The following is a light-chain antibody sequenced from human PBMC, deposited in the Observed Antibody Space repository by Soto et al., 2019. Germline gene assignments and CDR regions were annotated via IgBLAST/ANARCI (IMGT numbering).Light chain of an antibody. CDR3: QQYGRT. J-gene: IGKJ1*01. CDR2: GAS. CDR1: QSVSSSY. Sequence: EIVLTQSPGTLSLSPGARATLSCRASQSVSSSYLAWYQQKPGQAPRLLIYGASSRANGIPDRFTGSGSGTDFTLTISRLEPEDFAVYYCQQYGRTVGQGTKVDIK. V-gene: IGKV3-20*01.